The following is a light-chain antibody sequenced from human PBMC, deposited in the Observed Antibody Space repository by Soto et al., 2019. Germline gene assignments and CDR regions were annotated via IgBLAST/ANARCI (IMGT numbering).Light chain of an antibody. CDR3: CSYAGSSTYV. Sequence: LAQPASVSGSPGQSITISCTVTSSDVGMYNLVSCYQQHPGKAPKLMIYEVSKRPSGVSNRFSGSKSGNMASLTISGLKAEDEAAYYCCSYAGSSTYVSGPGTKVTVL. V-gene: IGLV2-23*02. CDR2: EVS. CDR1: SSDVGMYNL. J-gene: IGLJ1*01.